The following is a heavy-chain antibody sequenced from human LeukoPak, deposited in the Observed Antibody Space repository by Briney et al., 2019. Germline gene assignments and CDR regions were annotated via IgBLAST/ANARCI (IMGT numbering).Heavy chain of an antibody. J-gene: IGHJ4*02. CDR3: AKDRGVGDYYDSSAYNDY. CDR2: ISYDGSNK. Sequence: RGSLRLSCAASGFTFSNYGMHWVRQSPGRGLEWVAVISYDGSNKSYADSVKGRFTMSRDNSKNTLYLQMNSLRAEDTAVYYCAKDRGVGDYYDSSAYNDYWGQGILVTVSS. D-gene: IGHD3-22*01. CDR1: GFTFSNYG. V-gene: IGHV3-30*18.